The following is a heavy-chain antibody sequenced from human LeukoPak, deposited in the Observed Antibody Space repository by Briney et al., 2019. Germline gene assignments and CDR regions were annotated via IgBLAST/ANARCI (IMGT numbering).Heavy chain of an antibody. Sequence: GGSLRLSCAASGFVFSNYNMHWVRQAPGKGLERVSVTYSGGSTYYADSVKGRFTISRDNSKNTLYLQMNSLRAEDTAVYYCARGGDYGDFDAFDIWGQGTMVTVSS. J-gene: IGHJ3*02. V-gene: IGHV3-66*01. D-gene: IGHD4-17*01. CDR2: TYSGGST. CDR1: GFVFSNYN. CDR3: ARGGDYGDFDAFDI.